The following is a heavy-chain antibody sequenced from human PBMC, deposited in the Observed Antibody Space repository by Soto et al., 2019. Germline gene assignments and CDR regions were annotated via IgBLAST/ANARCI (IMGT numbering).Heavy chain of an antibody. J-gene: IGHJ6*03. Sequence: GESLKISCKGSGYSFTSYWIGWVRQMPGKGLEWTGIIYPGDSDTRYSPSFQGQVTISADKSISTAYLQWSSLKASDTAMYYCARHRYCSGGSCSSDYYYYYMDVWGKGTTVTVSS. V-gene: IGHV5-51*01. CDR2: IYPGDSDT. D-gene: IGHD2-15*01. CDR1: GYSFTSYW. CDR3: ARHRYCSGGSCSSDYYYYYMDV.